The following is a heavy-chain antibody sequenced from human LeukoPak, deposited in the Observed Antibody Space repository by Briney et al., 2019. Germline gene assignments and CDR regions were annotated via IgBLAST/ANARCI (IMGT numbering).Heavy chain of an antibody. CDR3: AKDGPSRQPVVPAAVDY. J-gene: IGHJ4*02. D-gene: IGHD2-2*01. Sequence: GGSLRLSCAASQFTFRSYAMHWVRQAPGKGLEWVAIISYDGTNKYYADSVKGRFTISRDNSKNTLYLQMNSLRAEDTAVYYCAKDGPSRQPVVPAAVDYWGQGTLVTVSS. V-gene: IGHV3-30-3*01. CDR2: ISYDGTNK. CDR1: QFTFRSYA.